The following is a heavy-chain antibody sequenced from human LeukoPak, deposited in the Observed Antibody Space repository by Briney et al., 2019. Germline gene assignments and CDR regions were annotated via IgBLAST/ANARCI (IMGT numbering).Heavy chain of an antibody. CDR3: ASWKGYYDILTGYYPSHDAFDI. CDR2: ISYDGSNK. J-gene: IGHJ3*02. V-gene: IGHV3-30-3*01. Sequence: GGSLRLSCAASGFTFSSYAMHWVRQAPGKGLEWVAVISYDGSNKYYADSVKGRFTISRDNSKNTLYLQMNSLRAEDTAVYYCASWKGYYDILTGYYPSHDAFDIWGQGTMVTVSS. CDR1: GFTFSSYA. D-gene: IGHD3-9*01.